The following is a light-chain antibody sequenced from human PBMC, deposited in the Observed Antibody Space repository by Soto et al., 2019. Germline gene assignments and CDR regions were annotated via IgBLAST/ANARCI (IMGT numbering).Light chain of an antibody. Sequence: DIQMTQSPSSLSASVGDRVTITCRASQSISSYLNWYQQKPGKAPKLLIYDASSLQSGVPSRFSGSGFGTEFTLTISSLQPGDFATYYCQQYSSRSTFGQGTKVDIK. CDR1: QSISSY. CDR2: DAS. V-gene: IGKV1-39*01. CDR3: QQYSSRST. J-gene: IGKJ1*01.